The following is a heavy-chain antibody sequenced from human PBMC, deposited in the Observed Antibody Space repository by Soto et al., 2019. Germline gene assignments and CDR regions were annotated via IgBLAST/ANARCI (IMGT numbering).Heavy chain of an antibody. Sequence: QVQLQESGPGLVKPSETLSLTCTVSGGSVSSGSYYWSWIRQPPGKGLEWIGYIYYTGSTNYNPPLMCRVTLSVDTSKYQFSLKLCSVTAADTASYDCARVPWWGRGGEDYWGHGTLVTVSS. CDR1: GGSVSSGSYY. CDR3: ARVPWWGRGGEDY. CDR2: IYYTGST. D-gene: IGHD2-21*02. J-gene: IGHJ4*01. V-gene: IGHV4-61*01.